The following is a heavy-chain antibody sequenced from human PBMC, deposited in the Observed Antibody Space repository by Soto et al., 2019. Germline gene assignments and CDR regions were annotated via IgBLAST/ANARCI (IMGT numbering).Heavy chain of an antibody. CDR2: ISPYNGNT. J-gene: IGHJ4*02. D-gene: IGHD3-22*01. CDR3: ARDYYDTSGYLE. Sequence: QVQLVQSGAEVKKPGASVKVSCKASGYTFTSYGISWVRQAPGQGLEWMGWISPYNGNTNYAQTLQGRVTMTADTSTSTAYMALWSLRSDDTAVYYCARDYYDTSGYLEWGQGTLVTVSS. V-gene: IGHV1-18*04. CDR1: GYTFTSYG.